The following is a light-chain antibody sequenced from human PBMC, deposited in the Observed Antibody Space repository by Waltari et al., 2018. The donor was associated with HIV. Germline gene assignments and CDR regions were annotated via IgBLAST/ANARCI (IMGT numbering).Light chain of an antibody. CDR1: SSNIGAGYE. J-gene: IGLJ3*02. CDR3: QSYDSSLLWV. Sequence: QSVLTQPPSVSGAPGQRVTISCTGSSSNIGAGYEVHWYQQLPGTAPKLLIYGNSNRPSGVPDRFSGSKSGTSASLAITGLQAEDEADYYCQSYDSSLLWVFGGGTKLTVL. V-gene: IGLV1-40*01. CDR2: GNS.